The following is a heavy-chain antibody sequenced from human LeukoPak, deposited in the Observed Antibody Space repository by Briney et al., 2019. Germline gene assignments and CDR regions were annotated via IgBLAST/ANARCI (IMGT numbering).Heavy chain of an antibody. CDR3: ATVGYYDSSGYSEPFVY. V-gene: IGHV1-24*01. D-gene: IGHD3-22*01. CDR1: GYTLTELS. CDR2: FDPEDGET. Sequence: ASVKVSCKVSGYTLTELSMHWVRQAPGKGLEWMGGFDPEDGETIYAQKFQGRVTMTEDTSTDTAYMELSSLRSEDTAVYYCATVGYYDSSGYSEPFVYWGQGTLVTVSS. J-gene: IGHJ4*02.